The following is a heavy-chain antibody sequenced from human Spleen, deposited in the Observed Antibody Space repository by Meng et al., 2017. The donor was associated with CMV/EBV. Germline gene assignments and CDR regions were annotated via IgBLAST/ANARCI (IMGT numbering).Heavy chain of an antibody. V-gene: IGHV1-2*02. CDR2: INPNSGGT. CDR1: GYTFTGYY. J-gene: IGHJ4*02. CDR3: SSSVGGFGGGFDY. Sequence: ASVKVSCKASGYTFTGYYMPWVRQAPGQGLEWMGWINPNSGGTNYAQKFQGRVTMTRDTSISAAYMELSRLRSDDTAVYYCSSSVGGFGGGFDYWGQGTLVTVSS. D-gene: IGHD3-16*01.